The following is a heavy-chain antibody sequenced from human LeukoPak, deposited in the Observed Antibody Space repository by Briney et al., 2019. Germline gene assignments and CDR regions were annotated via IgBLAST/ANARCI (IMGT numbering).Heavy chain of an antibody. V-gene: IGHV3-23*01. Sequence: GGSLRLSCAASGFTFSSYAMSWVRQAPGKGLEWVSAISGSGGSTYYADSVKGRFTISRDNSKNTLYLQMNSLRAEDTAVYYCAKGGLKSAVAGTRYYYYGMDVWGQGTTATVSS. CDR3: AKGGLKSAVAGTRYYYYGMDV. CDR2: ISGSGGST. D-gene: IGHD6-19*01. CDR1: GFTFSSYA. J-gene: IGHJ6*02.